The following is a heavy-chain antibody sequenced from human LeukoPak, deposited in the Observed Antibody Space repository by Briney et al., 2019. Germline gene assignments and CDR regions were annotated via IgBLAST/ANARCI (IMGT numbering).Heavy chain of an antibody. CDR3: ARLWRYSSSSPIDY. Sequence: PSETLSLTCTVSGGSISSSSYYWGWIRQPPGKGLEWIGSIYYSGSTYYNPSLKSRVTISVDTSKNQFSLKLSSVTAADTAVYYCARLWRYSSSSPIDYWGQGTLVTVSS. J-gene: IGHJ4*02. V-gene: IGHV4-39*01. CDR1: GGSISSSSYY. CDR2: IYYSGST. D-gene: IGHD6-6*01.